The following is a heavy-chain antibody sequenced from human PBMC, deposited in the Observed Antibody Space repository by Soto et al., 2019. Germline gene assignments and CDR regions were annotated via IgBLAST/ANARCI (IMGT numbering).Heavy chain of an antibody. CDR2: IYYSGST. V-gene: IGHV4-59*01. J-gene: IGHJ6*03. CDR3: ARVASSSWYEGSSYYYYMDV. D-gene: IGHD6-13*01. Sequence: SETLSLTCTVSGGSISNYYWSWIWQPPGKGLEWIGYIYYSGSTNYNPSLKSRVTISVDTSKNQFSLKLSSVTAADTAVYYCARVASSSWYEGSSYYYYMDVWGKGTTVTVSS. CDR1: GGSISNYY.